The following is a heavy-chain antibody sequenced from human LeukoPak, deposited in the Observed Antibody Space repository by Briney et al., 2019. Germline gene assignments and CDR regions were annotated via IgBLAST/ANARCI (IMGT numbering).Heavy chain of an antibody. Sequence: SETLSLTCSVSSGFITAYYWSWIRQPPGKGPEWIGSVYYIGSTFYNPSLKSRLTISIDTPKNQFSLKLRSVTAADTAVYYCARGIAVATDYWGQGTLVTVSS. J-gene: IGHJ4*02. CDR2: VYYIGST. CDR1: SGFITAYY. CDR3: ARGIAVATDY. V-gene: IGHV4-59*04. D-gene: IGHD6-19*01.